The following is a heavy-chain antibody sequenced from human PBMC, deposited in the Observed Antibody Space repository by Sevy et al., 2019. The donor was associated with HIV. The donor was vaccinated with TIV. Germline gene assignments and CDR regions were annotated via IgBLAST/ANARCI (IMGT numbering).Heavy chain of an antibody. CDR2: ISSSGSSI. V-gene: IGHV3-48*03. CDR1: GFTFSSYD. CDR3: TRNAAAFHNGFVP. Sequence: GGSLRLSCTASGFTFSSYDMNWVRQAPGKGLEWVSKISSSGSSIYYADSVKGLFTISRDNAKNSLNLQMNSLRAEDTAVYYCTRNAAAFHNGFVPWGQGTLVTVSS. J-gene: IGHJ5*02. D-gene: IGHD2-8*01.